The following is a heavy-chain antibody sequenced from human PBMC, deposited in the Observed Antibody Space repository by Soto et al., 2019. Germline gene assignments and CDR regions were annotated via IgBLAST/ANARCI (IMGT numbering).Heavy chain of an antibody. V-gene: IGHV4-31*03. CDR2: IYNSVIT. D-gene: IGHD6-13*01. J-gene: IGHJ5*02. CDR3: ARGVYP. CDR1: GGNINSGGYY. Sequence: SETLSLTSTVSGGNINSGGYYWSWIRQHPGKGLEWIGYIYNSVITYYNPSLKSRVTISLNTSENQFSLKLSSVTAADTAVYYCARGVYPWGQGTLVTVSS.